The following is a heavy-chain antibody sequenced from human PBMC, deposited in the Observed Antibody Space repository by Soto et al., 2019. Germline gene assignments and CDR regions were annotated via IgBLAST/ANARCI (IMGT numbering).Heavy chain of an antibody. J-gene: IGHJ4*02. CDR1: GGSISSGDYY. D-gene: IGHD1-1*01. CDR2: IYYSGST. Sequence: SENLSLTCTVSGGSISSGDYYWSWIRQPPGKGLEWIGYIYYSGSTYYNPSLKSRVTISVDTSKNQFSLKLSSVTAADTAVYYCARGNLLTHFDYWGQGTLVTVSS. V-gene: IGHV4-30-4*01. CDR3: ARGNLLTHFDY.